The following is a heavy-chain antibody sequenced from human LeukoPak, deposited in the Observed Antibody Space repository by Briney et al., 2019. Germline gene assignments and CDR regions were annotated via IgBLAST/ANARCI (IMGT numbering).Heavy chain of an antibody. V-gene: IGHV3-53*01. CDR2: IYSSGTT. CDR1: GFSVSSNY. J-gene: IGHJ4*02. D-gene: IGHD3-9*01. Sequence: GGSLRLSCAASGFSVSSNYMSWVRQAPGKGLEWVSVIYSSGTTYYADSVKGRFTISRDNSKNTLYLQMNSLRAEDTAVYYCAKGSVNYDILTGSYFDYWGQGTLVTVSS. CDR3: AKGSVNYDILTGSYFDY.